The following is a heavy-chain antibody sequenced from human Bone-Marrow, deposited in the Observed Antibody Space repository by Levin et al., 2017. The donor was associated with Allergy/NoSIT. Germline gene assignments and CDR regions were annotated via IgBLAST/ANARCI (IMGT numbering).Heavy chain of an antibody. CDR1: GFTFDDYA. D-gene: IGHD6-13*01. V-gene: IGHV3-9*01. CDR2: INWNSNSM. Sequence: TGGSLRLSCAASGFTFDDYAMHWVRQAPGKGLEWVSGINWNSNSMGYADSVKGRFTISRDNAKNSLYLQMNSLRAEDTALYYCAKDMEGYSGSWYDDVFDIWGQGTMVTVSS. CDR3: AKDMEGYSGSWYDDVFDI. J-gene: IGHJ3*02.